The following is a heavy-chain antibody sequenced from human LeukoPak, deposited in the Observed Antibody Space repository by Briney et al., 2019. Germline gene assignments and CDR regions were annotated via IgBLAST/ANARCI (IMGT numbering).Heavy chain of an antibody. J-gene: IGHJ3*02. Sequence: MPSETLSLTCTVSGGSISSYYWSWIRQPPGKGLEWIGYIYYSGSTNYNPSLKSRVTISVDTSKNQFSLKLSSVTAADTAVYYCARGRRIAAAGTYPRGDAFDIWGQGTMVTVSS. CDR3: ARGRRIAAAGTYPRGDAFDI. V-gene: IGHV4-59*01. D-gene: IGHD6-13*01. CDR1: GGSISSYY. CDR2: IYYSGST.